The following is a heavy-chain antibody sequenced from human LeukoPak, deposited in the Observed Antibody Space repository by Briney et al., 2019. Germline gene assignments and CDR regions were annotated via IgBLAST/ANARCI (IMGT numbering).Heavy chain of an antibody. V-gene: IGHV1-18*01. Sequence: GASVKVSCKASGYTFTSYGISWVRQAPGQGLEWMGWISAYNGNTNYAQKVQGRVTMTTDTSTSTVYMELRSLRSDDTAVYYCARIIQLSDFDYWGQGTLVTVSS. CDR1: GYTFTSYG. CDR3: ARIIQLSDFDY. J-gene: IGHJ4*02. CDR2: ISAYNGNT. D-gene: IGHD5-18*01.